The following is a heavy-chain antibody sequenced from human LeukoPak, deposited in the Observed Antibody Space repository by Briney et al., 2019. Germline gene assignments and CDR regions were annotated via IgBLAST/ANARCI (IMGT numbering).Heavy chain of an antibody. Sequence: SETLSLTCAVYGVSFSGYYWSWIRQPPGKGLEWIGEINHSGSTNYNPSLKSRVTISVDTSKNQFSLRLSSVTAADTAVYYCARATGRYSGDDYWGQGTLVTVSS. J-gene: IGHJ4*02. CDR3: ARATGRYSGDDY. CDR2: INHSGST. V-gene: IGHV4-34*01. D-gene: IGHD5-12*01. CDR1: GVSFSGYY.